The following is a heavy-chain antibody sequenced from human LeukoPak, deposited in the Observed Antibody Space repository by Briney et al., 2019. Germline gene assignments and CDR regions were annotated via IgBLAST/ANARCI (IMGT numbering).Heavy chain of an antibody. J-gene: IGHJ6*02. CDR2: ISYDGSNK. D-gene: IGHD3-3*01. CDR1: GFTFSSYG. CDR3: AKYDFWSGYVYYYYGMDV. V-gene: IGHV3-30*18. Sequence: GGSLRLSCAASGFTFSSYGMHWVRQAPGKGLEWVAVISYDGSNKYYADSVKGRFTISRDNSKNTLYLQMNSLRAEDTAAYYCAKYDFWSGYVYYYYGMDVWGQGTTVTVSS.